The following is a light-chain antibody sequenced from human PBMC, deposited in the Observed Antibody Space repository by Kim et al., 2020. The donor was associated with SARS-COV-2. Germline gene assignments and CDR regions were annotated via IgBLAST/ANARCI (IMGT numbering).Light chain of an antibody. CDR3: AAWDDSLSGPWV. V-gene: IGLV1-47*01. CDR2: RNN. Sequence: QRVTISCSGSSSNIGSNYVYWYQQLPGTAPKLLIYRNNQRPSGVPDRFSGSKSGTSASLAISGLRSKDEADYYCAAWDDSLSGPWVFGGGTKLTVL. CDR1: SSNIGSNY. J-gene: IGLJ3*02.